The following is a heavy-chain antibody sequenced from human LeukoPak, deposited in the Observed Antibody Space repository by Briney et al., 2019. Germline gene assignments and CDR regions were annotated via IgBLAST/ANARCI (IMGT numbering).Heavy chain of an antibody. V-gene: IGHV1-18*01. CDR3: ARDSIVVVTANFDY. Sequence: GASVKLSCKASGYTFTSYGISWVRQAPGQGLEWMGWISAYNGNTNYAQKLQGRVTMTTDTSTSTAYMELRSLRSDDTAVYYCARDSIVVVTANFDYWGQGTLVTVSS. CDR1: GYTFTSYG. D-gene: IGHD2-21*02. J-gene: IGHJ4*02. CDR2: ISAYNGNT.